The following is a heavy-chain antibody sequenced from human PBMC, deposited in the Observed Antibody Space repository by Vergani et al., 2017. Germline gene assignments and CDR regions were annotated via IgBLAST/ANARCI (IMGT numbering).Heavy chain of an antibody. CDR3: ARSIVVVSGWFDP. CDR1: GYSFTSYW. D-gene: IGHD2-2*01. J-gene: IGHJ5*02. CDR2: IYPGDSDT. V-gene: IGHV5-51*03. Sequence: EVQLVQSGAEVKKPGESLKISCKGSGYSFTSYWIGWVRQLPGNGLEWLGIIYPGDSDTRYSPSFQGQVTISADKSISPAYLQWSSLKASDTAMYYCARSIVVVSGWFDPWGQGTLVTVSS.